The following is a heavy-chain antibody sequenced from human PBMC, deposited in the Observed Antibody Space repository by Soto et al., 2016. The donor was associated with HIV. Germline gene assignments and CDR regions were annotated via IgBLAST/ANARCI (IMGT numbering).Heavy chain of an antibody. V-gene: IGHV3-73*01. J-gene: IGHJ4*02. D-gene: IGHD1-1*01. CDR3: SRLVDDNHY. CDR1: GFIFSGSS. Sequence: EVLLVESGGDLVQPGGSLKLSCTASGFIFSGSSIHWVRQVSGRGLEWVGHIRTKTSNYATTYAASVKGRFTISRDDSKNTAYLQMNSLKIDDTAIYYCSRLVDDNHYWGRGTLVTVSS. CDR2: IRTKTSNYAT.